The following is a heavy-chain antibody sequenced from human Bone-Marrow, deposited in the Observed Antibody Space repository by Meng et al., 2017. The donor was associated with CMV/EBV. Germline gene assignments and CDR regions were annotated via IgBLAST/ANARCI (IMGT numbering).Heavy chain of an antibody. V-gene: IGHV3-53*01. CDR1: GFIVSTSY. CDR3: ARGTIFDY. D-gene: IGHD2-21*01. CDR2: IYSGGST. J-gene: IGHJ4*02. Sequence: SLSLSWAASGFIVSTSYMTWVRQAPGKGLAWVSTIYSGGSTYYADSVKGRFTISRDSSKNTLSLQMDDLRAEDTAVYYCARGTIFDYWSQGTLVTVSS.